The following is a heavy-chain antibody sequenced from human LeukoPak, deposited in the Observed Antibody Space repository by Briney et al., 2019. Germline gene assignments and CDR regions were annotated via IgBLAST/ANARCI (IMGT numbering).Heavy chain of an antibody. V-gene: IGHV4-39*01. J-gene: IGHJ3*02. Sequence: SETLSLTCTVSGASITSSSYFWGWIRQPPGKGLEWIGSIYYSGSTYYNPSLKSRVTISVDTSKNQYSLNLFSVSAADTAVYYCASTGYSYAVNEIHAFDIWGQGTMVTVSS. CDR1: GASITSSSYF. CDR3: ASTGYSYAVNEIHAFDI. D-gene: IGHD5-18*01. CDR2: IYYSGST.